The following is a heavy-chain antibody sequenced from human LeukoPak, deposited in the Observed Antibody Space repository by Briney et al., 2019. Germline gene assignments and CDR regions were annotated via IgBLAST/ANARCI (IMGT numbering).Heavy chain of an antibody. J-gene: IGHJ4*02. Sequence: GESLQISCKASGSRFSTYWIGWVRQMPGKGLEWMGIIYPGDADTRYGPSFQGQVTISADKSISTAYLQWTSLKASDSAMYYCARRGSGLDYWGQGTPVTGSS. V-gene: IGHV5-51*01. D-gene: IGHD6-19*01. CDR1: GSRFSTYW. CDR2: IYPGDADT. CDR3: ARRGSGLDY.